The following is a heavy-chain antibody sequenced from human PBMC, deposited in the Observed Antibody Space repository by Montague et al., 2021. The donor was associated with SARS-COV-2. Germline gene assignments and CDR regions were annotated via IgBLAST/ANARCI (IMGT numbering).Heavy chain of an antibody. CDR2: IYYSGST. Sequence: SDTLSLTCTVSGGSISSYYWSWIRQPPGKGLEWIGYIYYSGSTNYNPSLKSRVTISIDTSKNQFSLKLSSATAADTAVYYCARHALGYFDWLNEGYFDYWGQGTLVTVSS. CDR1: GGSISSYY. CDR3: ARHALGYFDWLNEGYFDY. D-gene: IGHD3-9*01. V-gene: IGHV4-59*08. J-gene: IGHJ4*02.